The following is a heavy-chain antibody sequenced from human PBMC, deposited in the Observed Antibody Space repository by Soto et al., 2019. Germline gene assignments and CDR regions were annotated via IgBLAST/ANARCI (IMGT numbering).Heavy chain of an antibody. V-gene: IGHV3-30*03. J-gene: IGHJ4*02. Sequence: ESGGGVVQPGRSLRLSCAASGFTLNSYGMHWVRQPPGKGLEWVALLSYDGNNKLYADSVKGRFTISRDNAKNTLFLQMNSLRVEDTAIYYCVRGYFYDSSGYPYWGQGTLVTVSS. CDR2: LSYDGNNK. CDR3: VRGYFYDSSGYPY. CDR1: GFTLNSYG. D-gene: IGHD3-22*01.